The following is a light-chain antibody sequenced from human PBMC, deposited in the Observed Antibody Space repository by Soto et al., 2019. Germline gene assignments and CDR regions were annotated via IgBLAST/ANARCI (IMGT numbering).Light chain of an antibody. Sequence: DIQMTQSPSAMSASVGDRVNITCRASQGISNYLAWFQLKPGKVPKRLMYAASTLQSGVPSRFSGSGSGTEFTLTISSLQLEDFATYYCLRHDLYPWTFGQGTKVEFK. CDR2: AAS. J-gene: IGKJ1*01. CDR1: QGISNY. CDR3: LRHDLYPWT. V-gene: IGKV1-17*03.